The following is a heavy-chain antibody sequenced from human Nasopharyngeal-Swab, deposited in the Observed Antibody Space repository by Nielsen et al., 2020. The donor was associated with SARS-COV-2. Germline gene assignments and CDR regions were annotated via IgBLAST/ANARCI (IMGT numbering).Heavy chain of an antibody. D-gene: IGHD3-3*01. Sequence: ETLSLTCAASGFTFSSYWMHWVRQAPGKGLVWVSRINSDGSSTSYADSVKGRLTISRDNAKNTLYLQMNSLRAEDTAVYYCATIFGVPYWGQGTLVTVSS. CDR2: INSDGSST. CDR1: GFTFSSYW. V-gene: IGHV3-74*01. CDR3: ATIFGVPY. J-gene: IGHJ4*02.